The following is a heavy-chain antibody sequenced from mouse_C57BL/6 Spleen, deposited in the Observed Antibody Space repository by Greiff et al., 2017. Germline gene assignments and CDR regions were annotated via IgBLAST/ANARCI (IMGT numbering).Heavy chain of an antibody. D-gene: IGHD2-4*01. V-gene: IGHV5-4*01. Sequence: EVNLVESGGGLVKPGGSLKLSCAASGFTFSSYAMSWVRQTPEKRLEWVATISDGGSYTYYPDNVKGRFTISRDNAKNNLYLQMSHLKSEDTAMYYCARDLYDYDDYWGQGTTLTVSS. CDR1: GFTFSSYA. CDR3: ARDLYDYDDY. CDR2: ISDGGSYT. J-gene: IGHJ2*01.